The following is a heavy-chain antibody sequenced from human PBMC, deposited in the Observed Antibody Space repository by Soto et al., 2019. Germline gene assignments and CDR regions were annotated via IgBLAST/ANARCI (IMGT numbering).Heavy chain of an antibody. D-gene: IGHD6-13*01. J-gene: IGHJ6*03. CDR1: GYTFTSYD. Sequence: ASVKVSCKASGYTFTSYDINWVRQATGQGLEWMGWMNPDSGNTGYAQKFQGRVTMTRDTSISTAYMELSSLTSEDTAVYYCARGNLPAGTLSFYHMDVWGKGTTVTVSS. V-gene: IGHV1-8*01. CDR3: ARGNLPAGTLSFYHMDV. CDR2: MNPDSGNT.